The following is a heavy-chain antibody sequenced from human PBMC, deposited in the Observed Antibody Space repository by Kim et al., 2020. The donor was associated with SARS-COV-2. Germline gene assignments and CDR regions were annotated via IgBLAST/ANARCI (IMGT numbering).Heavy chain of an antibody. D-gene: IGHD3-10*01. J-gene: IGHJ4*02. V-gene: IGHV1-2*02. CDR3: ARAPPIWSQLDY. Sequence: NDAQKFQGRVTRARDTSISTAYMELSRLRSDDTAVYYCARAPPIWSQLDYWGQGTLVTVSS.